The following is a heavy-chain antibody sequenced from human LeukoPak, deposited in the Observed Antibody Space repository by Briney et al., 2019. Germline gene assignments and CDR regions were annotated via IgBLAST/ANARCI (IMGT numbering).Heavy chain of an antibody. CDR3: AGDYIWGRLF. CDR1: GFSLVDYG. Sequence: GGPLRFSGLGSGFSLVDYGLHGVGKTQGKGLMWISRITSDGSTTWYADSVKGRFTVSRDNAKNTLFLEMNSLRDEDTAVYYCAGDYIWGRLFWGQGTLVTVSS. CDR2: ITSDGSTT. D-gene: IGHD3-16*01. J-gene: IGHJ4*01. V-gene: IGHV3-74*01.